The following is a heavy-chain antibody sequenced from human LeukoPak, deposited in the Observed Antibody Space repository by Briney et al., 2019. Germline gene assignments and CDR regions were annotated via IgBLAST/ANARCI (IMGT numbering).Heavy chain of an antibody. D-gene: IGHD3-22*01. CDR2: SYDGSNK. CDR3: AKDRFHYDSSGHPGDY. Sequence: SYDGSNKYYADSVKGRFTISRDNSKNTLYLQMNSLRAEDTAVYYCAKDRFHYDSSGHPGDYWGQGTLVTVSS. V-gene: IGHV3-30*18. J-gene: IGHJ4*02.